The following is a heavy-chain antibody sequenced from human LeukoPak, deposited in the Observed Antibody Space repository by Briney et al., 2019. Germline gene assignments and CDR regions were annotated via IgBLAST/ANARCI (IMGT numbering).Heavy chain of an antibody. V-gene: IGHV4-59*08. CDR1: GGSINSYY. CDR2: IYYSGST. J-gene: IGHJ4*02. Sequence: SETLSLTCTVSGGSINSYYWSWIRQPPGKGLEYIGYIYYSGSTDYNPSLKSRVTISVDTSKNRFSLNLSSVTAADTAVYYCARHSGRLGPFDYWGQGTLVTVSS. CDR3: ARHSGRLGPFDY. D-gene: IGHD5-12*01.